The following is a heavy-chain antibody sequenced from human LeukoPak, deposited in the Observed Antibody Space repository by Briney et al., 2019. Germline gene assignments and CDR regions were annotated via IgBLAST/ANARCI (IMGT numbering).Heavy chain of an antibody. CDR1: GGYLSSYY. V-gene: IGHV4-59*01. CDR3: ARDVNGGY. D-gene: IGHD2-8*01. Sequence: SQTLSLTCTVSGGYLSSYYWNWIRQPPGKGLEWIGYIYYSGSTNYNPSLKSRVTISIDTSKNQFSLKLSSVTAADTAVYYCARDVNGGYWGQGTLVTVSS. J-gene: IGHJ4*02. CDR2: IYYSGST.